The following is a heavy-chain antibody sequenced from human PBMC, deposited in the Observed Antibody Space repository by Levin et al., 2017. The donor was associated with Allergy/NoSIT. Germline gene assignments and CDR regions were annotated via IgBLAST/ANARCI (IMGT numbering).Heavy chain of an antibody. CDR3: AKDRGAIAVVCTASNHYYHSMDV. CDR2: RNSDGSRT. CDR1: GFSFNNYW. J-gene: IGHJ6*02. Sequence: GGSLRLSCAASGFSFNNYWMHWVRQAPGKGLVWVSRRNSDGSRTAYADSVKGRFTIYRDNANNMLFMQMSSMRAEDTAIYYCAKDRGAIAVVCTASNHYYHSMDVWDQWTTVTVSS. V-gene: IGHV3-74*01. D-gene: IGHD6-19*01.